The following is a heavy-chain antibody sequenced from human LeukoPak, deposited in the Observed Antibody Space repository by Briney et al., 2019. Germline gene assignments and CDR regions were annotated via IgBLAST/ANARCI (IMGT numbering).Heavy chain of an antibody. D-gene: IGHD3-22*01. J-gene: IGHJ4*02. CDR1: GGSISSYY. CDR3: ASESSGFYYNYFDY. Sequence: SETLSLTCTVSGGSISSYYWSWIRQPPGKGLEWIGYVYYRGTTNYSPSLKSRVTMSVDTSKNQFSLKLSSVTAADTAVYYCASESSGFYYNYFDYWGQGTLVTVSS. CDR2: VYYRGTT. V-gene: IGHV4-59*01.